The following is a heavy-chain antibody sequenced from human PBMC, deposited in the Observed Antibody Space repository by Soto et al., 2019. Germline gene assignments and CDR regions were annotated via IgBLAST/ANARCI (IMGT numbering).Heavy chain of an antibody. V-gene: IGHV3-30-3*01. CDR1: GFTFSSYA. J-gene: IGHJ3*02. CDR3: ARTGSSWTSNAFDI. Sequence: PGGSLRLSCAASGFTFSSYAMHWVRQAPGKGLEWVAVISYDGSNKYYADSVQGRFTISRDNSKNTLYLQMNSLRAEDTAAYYWARTGSSWTSNAFDIWGEGTMVTVSS. D-gene: IGHD6-13*01. CDR2: ISYDGSNK.